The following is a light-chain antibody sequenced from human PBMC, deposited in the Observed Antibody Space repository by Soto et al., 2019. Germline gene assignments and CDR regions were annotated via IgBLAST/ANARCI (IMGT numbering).Light chain of an antibody. V-gene: IGLV1-40*01. CDR1: SSNIGAGYD. Sequence: QSVLTQPPSVSGAPGQRVTISCTWSSSNIGAGYDVHWYQQLPGTAPKLLIYGNSNRPSGVPDRFSVSKSGTSASLAITGLQAEDEADYYCQSYDSSLSVNYVFGTGTKVTVL. CDR2: GNS. CDR3: QSYDSSLSVNYV. J-gene: IGLJ1*01.